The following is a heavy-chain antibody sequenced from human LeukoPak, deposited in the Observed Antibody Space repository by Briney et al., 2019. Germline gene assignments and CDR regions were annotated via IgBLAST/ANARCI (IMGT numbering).Heavy chain of an antibody. D-gene: IGHD1-1*01. Sequence: SETLSLTCSVSGASFRTNYWSWIRQPPGRGLEWIGYVFDSGSTNYNPSLKSRVTISVDTSTKQFSLRLSSVTAADTAVCYCARLYQQSKWKYYYYYMDVWGKGTAVTVSS. J-gene: IGHJ6*03. CDR1: GASFRTNY. CDR3: ARLYQQSKWKYYYYYMDV. CDR2: VFDSGST. V-gene: IGHV4-59*01.